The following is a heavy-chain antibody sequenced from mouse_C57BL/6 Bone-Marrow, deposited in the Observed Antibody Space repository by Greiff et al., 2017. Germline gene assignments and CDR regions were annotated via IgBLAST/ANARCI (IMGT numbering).Heavy chain of an antibody. Sequence: DVKLVESGGGLVKPGGSLKLSCAASGFTFSSYAMSWVRQTPAKRLEWVATISDGGSYTYYPDNVKGRFTISSDNAKNNLYLQMSHLKSEDTAMYYCARGGLLRFAYWGQGTLVTVSA. J-gene: IGHJ3*01. CDR2: ISDGGSYT. CDR3: ARGGLLRFAY. V-gene: IGHV5-4*03. CDR1: GFTFSSYA. D-gene: IGHD2-3*01.